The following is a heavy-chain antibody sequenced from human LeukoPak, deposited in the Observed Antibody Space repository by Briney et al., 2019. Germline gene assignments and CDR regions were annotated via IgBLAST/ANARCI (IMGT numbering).Heavy chain of an antibody. CDR3: ARGRGNWGSWYFDY. D-gene: IGHD7-27*01. Sequence: GRSLRLSCAASGFTVSSYAMHGVRQAPGKGLEGVAVISYDGSNKYYADSVKGRFTISRDNSENTLYLQMNSLRAEDTAVYYCARGRGNWGSWYFDYWGQGTLVTVSS. V-gene: IGHV3-30*01. CDR1: GFTVSSYA. CDR2: ISYDGSNK. J-gene: IGHJ4*02.